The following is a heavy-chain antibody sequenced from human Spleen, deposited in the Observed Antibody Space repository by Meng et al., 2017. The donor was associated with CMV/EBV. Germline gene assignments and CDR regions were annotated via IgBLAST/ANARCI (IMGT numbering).Heavy chain of an antibody. CDR1: GYTFTSYY. CDR2: INPSGGGT. D-gene: IGHD3-3*02. Sequence: SCKATGYTFTSYYIQWVRQAPGQGLERMGIINPSGGGTTYARKFQGRVTMTRDTSTSTVYMELSSLRSDDTAVYYCAIFSRTEGFDPWGQGTLVTVSS. CDR3: AIFSRTEGFDP. J-gene: IGHJ5*02. V-gene: IGHV1-46*01.